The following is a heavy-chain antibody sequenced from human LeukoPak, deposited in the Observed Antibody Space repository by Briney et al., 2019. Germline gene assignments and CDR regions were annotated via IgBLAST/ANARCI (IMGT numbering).Heavy chain of an antibody. Sequence: SETLSLTCAVYGGSFSGYYWSWIRQPPGKGLEWIGEINHSGSTNYNPSLKSRVTISVDTFKKQFSLKLSSVTAADTAVYYCARVRGYSYGYLDYWGQGTLVTVSS. CDR3: ARVRGYSYGYLDY. J-gene: IGHJ4*02. D-gene: IGHD5-18*01. CDR1: GGSFSGYY. V-gene: IGHV4-34*01. CDR2: INHSGST.